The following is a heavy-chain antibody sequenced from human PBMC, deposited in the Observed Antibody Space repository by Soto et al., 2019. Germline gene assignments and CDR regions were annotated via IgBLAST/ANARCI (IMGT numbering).Heavy chain of an antibody. V-gene: IGHV3-33*01. CDR1: GFTFSNYG. CDR2: IWYDGSNK. J-gene: IGHJ4*02. D-gene: IGHD6-19*01. Sequence: QVQLVESGGGVVQPGRSLRLSCAASGFTFSNYGMYWVRQAPGKGLEWVAIIWYDGSNKYYADSVKGRFTISRDNSKNTLYLQMNSLRAEDTAVYYCARDLKDSTGWNSFDYWGQGTLVTVSS. CDR3: ARDLKDSTGWNSFDY.